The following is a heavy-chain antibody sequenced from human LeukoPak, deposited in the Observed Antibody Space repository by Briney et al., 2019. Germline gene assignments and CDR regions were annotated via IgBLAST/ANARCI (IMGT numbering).Heavy chain of an antibody. CDR3: AKASAGSGRALYYYGMDV. V-gene: IGHV3-23*01. J-gene: IGHJ6*04. Sequence: PGGSLRLSCAASGFPFSSYAMTWVRQAPGKGLEWVSAISASGDSTYYADSVRGRFTISRDNSKNTLYLQMNSLRAEDTAVYYCAKASAGSGRALYYYGMDVWGKGTTVTVSS. CDR2: ISASGDST. CDR1: GFPFSSYA. D-gene: IGHD3-10*01.